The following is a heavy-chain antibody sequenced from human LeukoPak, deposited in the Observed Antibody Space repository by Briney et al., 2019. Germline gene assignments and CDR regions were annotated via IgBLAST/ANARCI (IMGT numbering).Heavy chain of an antibody. V-gene: IGHV4-30-2*01. CDR2: IYHSGNT. CDR1: GGSISSGRYS. J-gene: IGHJ5*02. CDR3: ARADDDDNWFDP. D-gene: IGHD3-3*01. Sequence: PSETLSPTCAVSGGSISSGRYSWSWIRQPPGKGLEWIGYIYHSGNTYYNPSLKSRVTISVDRSKNHFSLKLSSVTAADTTMYYCARADDDDNWFDPWGQGTLVTVSS.